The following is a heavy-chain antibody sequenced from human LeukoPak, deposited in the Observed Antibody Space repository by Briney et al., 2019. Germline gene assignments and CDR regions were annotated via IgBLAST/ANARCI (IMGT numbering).Heavy chain of an antibody. Sequence: GGSLRLSCAASGFTLSNYRMNWVRQAPGKGLEWVSSVSTSGYYISYADSVKGRFTISRDNAKNSLYLQMNSLRAEDTAVYYCAGQRGYSYGNFDCWGQGTLVTVSS. CDR1: GFTLSNYR. D-gene: IGHD5-18*01. J-gene: IGHJ4*02. V-gene: IGHV3-21*01. CDR3: AGQRGYSYGNFDC. CDR2: VSTSGYYI.